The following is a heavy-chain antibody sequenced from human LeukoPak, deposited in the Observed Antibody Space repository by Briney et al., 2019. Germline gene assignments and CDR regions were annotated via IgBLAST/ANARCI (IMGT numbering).Heavy chain of an antibody. CDR2: TYYRSKWYN. J-gene: IGHJ6*03. V-gene: IGHV6-1*01. Sequence: SQTLSLTCAISGDSVSSNSAAWNWIRQSPSRGLEWLGRTYYRSKWYNDYAVSVKSRITINPDTSKNQFSLQLNSVTPEDTAVHYCARGRYYYGSGSYYDYYYYMDVWGKGTTVTISS. CDR1: GDSVSSNSAA. CDR3: ARGRYYYGSGSYYDYYYYMDV. D-gene: IGHD3-10*01.